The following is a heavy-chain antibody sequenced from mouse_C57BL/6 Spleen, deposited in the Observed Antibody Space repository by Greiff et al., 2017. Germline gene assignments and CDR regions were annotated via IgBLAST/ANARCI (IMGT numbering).Heavy chain of an antibody. CDR2: IYPGDGDT. J-gene: IGHJ2*01. Sequence: QVQLKQSGSELVKPGASVKISCKASGYAFSSSWMNWVKQRPGKGLEWIGRIYPGDGDTNYNGKFKGKATLTADKSSSTAYMQLSSLTSEDSAVYFCASPIDSSIDYWGQGTTLTVSS. CDR1: GYAFSSSW. V-gene: IGHV1-82*01. D-gene: IGHD3-2*02. CDR3: ASPIDSSIDY.